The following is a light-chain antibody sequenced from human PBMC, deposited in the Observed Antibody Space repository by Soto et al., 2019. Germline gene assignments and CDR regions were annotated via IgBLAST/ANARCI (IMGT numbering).Light chain of an antibody. V-gene: IGKV3-15*01. Sequence: IVMTQSPPTLSGSLGERATLSCRASQSVRSNLAWYQLKPGQAPRLLIYGASTRATGIPARLSGSGSGTEFTLTIRSLTSEDFAVYYCQQYNDRPTFGQGTKVDIK. CDR2: GAS. CDR3: QQYNDRPT. CDR1: QSVRSN. J-gene: IGKJ1*01.